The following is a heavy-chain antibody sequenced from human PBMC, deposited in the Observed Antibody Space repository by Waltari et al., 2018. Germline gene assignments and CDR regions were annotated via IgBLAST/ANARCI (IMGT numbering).Heavy chain of an antibody. CDR2: IKPDGSER. V-gene: IGHV3-7*03. Sequence: EVQLVESGGGLVQPGGSLRLSCAAPGFTFSNAWMDWVRQAPGKGLGGVANIKPDGSERYSVDSVKGRFTISRDNAKNSVYLQMNSLRAEDTAVYYCSRSLDAWGQGTTVTVSS. J-gene: IGHJ6*02. CDR1: GFTFSNAW. CDR3: SRSLDA.